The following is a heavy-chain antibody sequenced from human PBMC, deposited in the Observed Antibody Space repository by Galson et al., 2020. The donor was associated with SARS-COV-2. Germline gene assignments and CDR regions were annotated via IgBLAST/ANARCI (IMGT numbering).Heavy chain of an antibody. CDR3: ARDGTAMVTNGFDI. J-gene: IGHJ3*02. D-gene: IGHD5-18*01. CDR1: GYTFTGYY. CDR2: INPNSGGT. Sequence: SVKVSCKASGYTFTGYYMHWVRQAPGQGLEWMGWINPNSGGTNYAQKFQGRVTMTRDTSISIAYMELSRLRSDDTAVYYCARDGTAMVTNGFDIWGQGSMVTVSS. V-gene: IGHV1-2*02.